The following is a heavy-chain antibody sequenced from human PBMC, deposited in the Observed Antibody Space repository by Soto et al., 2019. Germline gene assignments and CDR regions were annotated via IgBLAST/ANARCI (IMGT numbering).Heavy chain of an antibody. CDR1: GFTLSRHT. D-gene: IGHD3-22*01. CDR2: IGSRTSDI. Sequence: PGWSLRLSCAASGFTLSRHTMNLVRQAPGKGLEWGSFIGSRTSDIYYADSVKGRFTISRDNAKNSLYLDLTRLRAEDTAVYFCVRDYYDTSGYPNTFDMWGEGTMVTVSS. CDR3: VRDYYDTSGYPNTFDM. J-gene: IGHJ3*02. V-gene: IGHV3-21*01.